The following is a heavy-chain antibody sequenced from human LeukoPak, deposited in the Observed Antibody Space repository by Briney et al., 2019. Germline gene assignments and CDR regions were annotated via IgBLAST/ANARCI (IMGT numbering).Heavy chain of an antibody. V-gene: IGHV4-34*01. Sequence: PSETLSLTCAVYGGSFSGYYWSWIRQPPGKGLEWIGEINHSGSTNYNPSLKSRVTISVDRPNNQFSLELTSVTAADTAVYFCARDREHSYGSDLDHWGQGILVTVSS. D-gene: IGHD5-18*01. J-gene: IGHJ4*02. CDR3: ARDREHSYGSDLDH. CDR1: GGSFSGYY. CDR2: INHSGST.